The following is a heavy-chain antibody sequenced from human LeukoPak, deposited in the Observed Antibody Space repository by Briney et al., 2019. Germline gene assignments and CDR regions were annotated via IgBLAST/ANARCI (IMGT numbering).Heavy chain of an antibody. CDR2: ISGSGGST. D-gene: IGHD3-3*01. CDR1: GFTFSSYA. CDR3: ARREAEESGPIDC. Sequence: GGSLRLSCAASGFTFSSYAMSWVRQAPGKGLEWVSAISGSGGSTYYADSVKGRFTISRDNSKNTLYLQMNSLRAEDTAVYYCARREAEESGPIDCWGQGTLVTVSS. J-gene: IGHJ4*02. V-gene: IGHV3-23*01.